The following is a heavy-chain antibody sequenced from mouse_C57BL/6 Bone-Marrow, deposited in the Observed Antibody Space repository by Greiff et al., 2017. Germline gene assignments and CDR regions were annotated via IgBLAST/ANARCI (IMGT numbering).Heavy chain of an antibody. CDR3: ARQYYGSSPFAY. CDR2: ISSGGSYT. J-gene: IGHJ3*01. CDR1: GFTFSSYG. D-gene: IGHD1-1*01. Sequence: EVKLMESGGDLVKPGGSLKLSCAASGFTFSSYGMSWVRQTPDKRLEWVATISSGGSYTYYPDSVKGRFTISRDNAKNTLYLQMSSLKSEDTAMYYWARQYYGSSPFAYWGQGTLVTVSA. V-gene: IGHV5-6*01.